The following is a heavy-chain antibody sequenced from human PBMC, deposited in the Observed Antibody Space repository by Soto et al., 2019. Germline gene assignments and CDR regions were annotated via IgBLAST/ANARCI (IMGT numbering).Heavy chain of an antibody. D-gene: IGHD1-26*01. Sequence: GPTPVNHAQPLTLTCTFSGFSHSSRGVGVGWIRQPPGKALEWLALIYWDDDKRYSPSLKSRLTITKDTSKNQVVLTMTNMDPVDTATYYCAHRYSGTNFDYWGQGTPVTVFS. CDR2: IYWDDDK. V-gene: IGHV2-5*02. CDR3: AHRYSGTNFDY. CDR1: GFSHSSRGVG. J-gene: IGHJ4*02.